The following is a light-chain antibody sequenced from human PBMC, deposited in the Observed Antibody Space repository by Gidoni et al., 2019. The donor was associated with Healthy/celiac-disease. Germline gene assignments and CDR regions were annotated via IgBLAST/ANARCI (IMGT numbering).Light chain of an antibody. Sequence: SYELTQPHSVSVSPGQTARITCSGDALPKQYAYWYQQQPGQAPVLVISKDSERPSGIPERVSGSSAGTTFTLTISGFQAEYEADYYCQSAYCSGTYRVFGGGTKLTVL. CDR2: KDS. V-gene: IGLV3-25*03. CDR3: QSAYCSGTYRV. J-gene: IGLJ3*02. CDR1: ALPKQY.